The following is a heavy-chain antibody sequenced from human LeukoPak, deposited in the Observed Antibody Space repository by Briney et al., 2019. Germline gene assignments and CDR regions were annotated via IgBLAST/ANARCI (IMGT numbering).Heavy chain of an antibody. CDR3: ARDAPNSGVTSVY. Sequence: SETLSLTCTVSGGSISSGDYYWSWIRQPPGKGLEWIGYIYYSGSTYYNPSLKSRVTISVDTSKNQFSLKLSSVTAADTAVYYCARDAPNSGVTSVYWGQGTLVTVSS. J-gene: IGHJ4*02. CDR1: GGSISSGDYY. V-gene: IGHV4-30-4*01. D-gene: IGHD3-10*01. CDR2: IYYSGST.